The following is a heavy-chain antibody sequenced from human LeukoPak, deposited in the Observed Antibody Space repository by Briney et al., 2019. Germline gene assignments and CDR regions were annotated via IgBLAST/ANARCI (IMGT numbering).Heavy chain of an antibody. CDR3: ARHEPSRDYYDSSGYYYVGYFDL. D-gene: IGHD3-22*01. Sequence: PSETLSLTCTVSGGSISSYYWSWIRQPPGKGLEWIGYTYTSGSTNYNPSLKSRVTISVDTSKNQFSLKLSSVTAADTAVYYCARHEPSRDYYDSSGYYYVGYFDLWGRGTLVTVSS. CDR2: TYTSGST. J-gene: IGHJ2*01. CDR1: GGSISSYY. V-gene: IGHV4-4*09.